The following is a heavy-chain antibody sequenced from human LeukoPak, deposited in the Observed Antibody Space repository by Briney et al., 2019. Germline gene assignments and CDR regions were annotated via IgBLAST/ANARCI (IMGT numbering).Heavy chain of an antibody. CDR1: GGSVSSGSYY. CDR2: IYYSGST. J-gene: IGHJ4*02. V-gene: IGHV4-61*01. D-gene: IGHD3-3*01. CDR3: ARGDYDSWSGWSYFDY. Sequence: PSETLSLTCTVSGGSVSSGSYYWSWIRQPPGKGLEWIGYIYYSGSTNYNPSLKSRVTISVDTSKNQFSLKLSSVTAADTAVYYCARGDYDSWSGWSYFDYWGQGTLVTVSS.